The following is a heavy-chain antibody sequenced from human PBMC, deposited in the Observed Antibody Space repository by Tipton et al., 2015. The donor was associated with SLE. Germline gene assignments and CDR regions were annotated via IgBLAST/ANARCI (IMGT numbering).Heavy chain of an antibody. D-gene: IGHD3-16*01. CDR1: GGSISSSSYY. J-gene: IGHJ3*02. Sequence: TLSLTCTVSGGSISSSSYYWGWIRQPPGKGLEWIGSIYYSGSTYYNPSLKSRVTISVDTSKNQFSLKLSSVTAADTAVYYCARVLSPYLDAFDIWGQGTMVTVSS. CDR3: ARVLSPYLDAFDI. CDR2: IYYSGST. V-gene: IGHV4-39*07.